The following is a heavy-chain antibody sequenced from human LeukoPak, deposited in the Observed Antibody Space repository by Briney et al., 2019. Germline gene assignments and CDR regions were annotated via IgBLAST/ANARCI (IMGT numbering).Heavy chain of an antibody. D-gene: IGHD4-17*01. Sequence: PSETLSLTCAVYGGSFSGYYWSWIRQPPGRGLEWIGEINHSGSTNYNPSLKSRVTISVDTSKNQFSLKLSSVTAADTAVYYCARGSSDYPSGFDYWGQGTLVTVSS. CDR1: GGSFSGYY. CDR2: INHSGST. J-gene: IGHJ4*02. V-gene: IGHV4-34*01. CDR3: ARGSSDYPSGFDY.